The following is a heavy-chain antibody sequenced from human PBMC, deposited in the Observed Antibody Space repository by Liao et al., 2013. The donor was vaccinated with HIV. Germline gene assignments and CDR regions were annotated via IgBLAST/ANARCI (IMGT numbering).Heavy chain of an antibody. Sequence: QVQLQQWGAGLVKPSETLSLTCTVSGGSISSSSYYWGWIRQPPGKGLEWIGEINHSGSTNYNPSLKSRVTISVDTSKNQFSLKLSSVTAADTAVYYCARGHRLRLGLVDYWGQGTLVTVSS. D-gene: IGHD3-16*01. V-gene: IGHV4-39*07. CDR1: GGSISSSSYY. CDR2: INHSGST. J-gene: IGHJ4*02. CDR3: ARGHRLRLGLVDY.